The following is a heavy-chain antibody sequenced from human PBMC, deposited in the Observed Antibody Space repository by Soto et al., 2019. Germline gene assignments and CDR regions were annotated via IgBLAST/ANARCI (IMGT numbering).Heavy chain of an antibody. D-gene: IGHD2-15*01. J-gene: IGHJ4*02. CDR3: AKGRRPVVVVAALDY. CDR1: GGTFSSYA. V-gene: IGHV3-23*01. Sequence: SCKASGGTFSSYAVSWVRQTPGKGLEWVSAISGGGGSTYYADSVKGRFTISRDNSKNTLYLQMNSLRAEDTAVYYCAKGRRPVVVVAALDYWGQGTLVPVSS. CDR2: ISGGGGST.